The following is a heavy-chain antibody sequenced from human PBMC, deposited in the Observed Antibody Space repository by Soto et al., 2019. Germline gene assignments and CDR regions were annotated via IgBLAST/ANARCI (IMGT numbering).Heavy chain of an antibody. CDR3: AREGGIVGATAADY. Sequence: QVQLQESGPGLVKPSQTLSLTCTVSGGSISSGGYYWSWIRQHPGKGLEWIGYIYYSGSTYYNPSLKSRVTISVYTSKNPFYLKLSSVTAADTAVYYCAREGGIVGATAADYWGQGTLVTVSS. J-gene: IGHJ4*02. CDR1: GGSISSGGYY. D-gene: IGHD1-26*01. CDR2: IYYSGST. V-gene: IGHV4-31*03.